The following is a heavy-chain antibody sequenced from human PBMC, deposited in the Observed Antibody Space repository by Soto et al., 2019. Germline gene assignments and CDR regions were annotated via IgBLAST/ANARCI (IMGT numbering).Heavy chain of an antibody. CDR3: AAAHSGAFDI. V-gene: IGHV1-24*01. Sequence: ASVRVSCKVSGYTLTELSMHWVRQAPGKGLEWMGGFDPEDGDTIYAQKFQGRVTMTEDTSTDTAYMELSSLRSEDTAVYYWAAAHSGAFDIWGQGTMVTVSS. CDR2: FDPEDGDT. CDR1: GYTLTELS. D-gene: IGHD3-10*01. J-gene: IGHJ3*02.